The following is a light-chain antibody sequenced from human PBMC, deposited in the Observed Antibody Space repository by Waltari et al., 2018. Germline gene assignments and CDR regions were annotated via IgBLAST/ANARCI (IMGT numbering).Light chain of an antibody. J-gene: IGKJ4*01. Sequence: DIQMTQSPSSLSASVGDTVTITCRASQGIGNYLNWFQQKPGKAPKLLIYAANTLQSGVPSRFSGSGSGTEFTLTINSLQPEDFATYYCLQHNSYPLTFGGGTKVEIK. CDR1: QGIGNY. V-gene: IGKV1-17*01. CDR2: AAN. CDR3: LQHNSYPLT.